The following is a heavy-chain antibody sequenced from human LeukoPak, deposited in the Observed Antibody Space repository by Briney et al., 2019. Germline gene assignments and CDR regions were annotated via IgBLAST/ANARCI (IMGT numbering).Heavy chain of an antibody. CDR3: ASKPLVSDSSGYYPLGY. CDR1: GYTFTGYY. Sequence: GASVKVSCKASGYTFTGYYMHWVRQAPGQGLEWMGWINPNSGGTNYAQKFQGRVTMTRDTSISTAYMELSRLRSDDTAVYYCASKPLVSDSSGYYPLGYWGQGTLVTVSS. CDR2: INPNSGGT. V-gene: IGHV1-2*02. J-gene: IGHJ4*02. D-gene: IGHD3-22*01.